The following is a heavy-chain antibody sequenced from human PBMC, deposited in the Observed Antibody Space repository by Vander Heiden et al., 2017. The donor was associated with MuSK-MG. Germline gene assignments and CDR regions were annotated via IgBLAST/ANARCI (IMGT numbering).Heavy chain of an antibody. J-gene: IGHJ3*02. CDR2: ISSSGSTI. V-gene: IGHV3-48*03. D-gene: IGHD2-15*01. CDR1: GFTFSSYE. Sequence: EVQLVESGGGLVQPGGSLRLSCAASGFTFSSYEMNWVRQAPGKGLEWVSYISSSGSTIYYADAVKGRFTISRDNAKNSLYLQMNSLRAEDTAVYYCARYRVVAAEDDAFDICGQVTMVTVS. CDR3: ARYRVVAAEDDAFDI.